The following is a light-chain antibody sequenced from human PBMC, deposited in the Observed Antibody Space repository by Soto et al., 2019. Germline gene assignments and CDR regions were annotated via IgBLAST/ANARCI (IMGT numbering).Light chain of an antibody. Sequence: AIRMTQSPSSLSASTGDIVTITCRASQGISSYLAWYQQKPGKAPKLLIYAASTLQSVVPSRFSGSGSGTDFTLTISCLQSEDFATYYCQQDYSYPYTFGQGTKLEIK. CDR2: AAS. J-gene: IGKJ2*01. CDR1: QGISSY. CDR3: QQDYSYPYT. V-gene: IGKV1-8*01.